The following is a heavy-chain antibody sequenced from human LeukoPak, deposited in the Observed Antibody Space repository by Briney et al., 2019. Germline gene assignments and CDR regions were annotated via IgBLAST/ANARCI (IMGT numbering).Heavy chain of an antibody. J-gene: IGHJ4*02. CDR2: IRYDGSNK. CDR3: AKDVYEALDY. D-gene: IGHD2/OR15-2a*01. CDR1: GFTFSSYG. Sequence: PGGSLRLSXAASGFTFSSYGMHWVRQAPGKGLEWVAFIRYDGSNKYYADSVKGRFTISRDNSKNTLYLQMNSLRAEDTAVYYCAKDVYEALDYWGQGTLVTVSS. V-gene: IGHV3-30*02.